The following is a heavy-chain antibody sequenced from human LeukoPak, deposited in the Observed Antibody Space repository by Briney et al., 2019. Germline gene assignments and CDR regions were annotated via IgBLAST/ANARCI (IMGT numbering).Heavy chain of an antibody. D-gene: IGHD5-18*01. J-gene: IGHJ4*02. CDR3: ARGYSYGYFDY. CDR2: IYYSGST. CDR1: GGSISSYY. V-gene: IGHV4-59*08. Sequence: SETLSLTCTVSGGSISSYYWSWIRQPPGKGLEWIGYIYYSGSTNYNPSLKSRVTISVDTSKNQFSLKLSSVTAADAAVYYCARGYSYGYFDYWGQGTLVTVSS.